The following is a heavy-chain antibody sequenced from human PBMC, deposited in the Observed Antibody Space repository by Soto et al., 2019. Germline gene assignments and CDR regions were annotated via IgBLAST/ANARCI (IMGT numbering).Heavy chain of an antibody. CDR2: ISNTGSSI. J-gene: IGHJ4*02. Sequence: EVQLVESGGGLVQPGGSLRLSCAASGFTFSGHAMNWVRQAPGKGLEWISYISNTGSSIYYADSVKGRFTISRDNAKNSLYLLMNSLRAEDTSVYYCARDQYSATTVTIFDYWGQGALGTVSS. D-gene: IGHD4-17*01. V-gene: IGHV3-48*01. CDR1: GFTFSGHA. CDR3: ARDQYSATTVTIFDY.